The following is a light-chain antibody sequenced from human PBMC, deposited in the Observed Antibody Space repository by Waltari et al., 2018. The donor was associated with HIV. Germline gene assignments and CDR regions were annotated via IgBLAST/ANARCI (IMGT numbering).Light chain of an antibody. CDR1: NSNIGSTYD. J-gene: IGLJ3*02. Sequence: QSVLTQPPSVSGAPGQRVTISCTGSNSNIGSTYDVHWYQLLPGKAPKLLIYANNHRPSGVPDRFSCSKSGASASLAITGLQAEDEADYSCQSYDSRLSAWVFGGGTKVTVL. CDR2: ANN. CDR3: QSYDSRLSAWV. V-gene: IGLV1-40*01.